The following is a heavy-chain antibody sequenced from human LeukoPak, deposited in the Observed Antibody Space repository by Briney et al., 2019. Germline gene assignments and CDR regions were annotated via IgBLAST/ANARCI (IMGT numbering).Heavy chain of an antibody. D-gene: IGHD2-15*01. CDR3: ARLRVVAAAYYFDY. CDR1: GGSISSSSYY. J-gene: IGHJ4*02. Sequence: PSETLSLTCTVSGGSISSSSYYWGWLRQPPGKGLEWIGSIYYSGSTYYNPSLKSRVTISVDTSKNQFPLKLSSVTAADTAVYYCARLRVVAAAYYFDYWGQGTLVTVSS. V-gene: IGHV4-39*01. CDR2: IYYSGST.